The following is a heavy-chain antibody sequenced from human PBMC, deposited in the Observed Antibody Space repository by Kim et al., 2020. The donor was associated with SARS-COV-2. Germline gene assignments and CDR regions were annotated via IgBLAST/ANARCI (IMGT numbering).Heavy chain of an antibody. V-gene: IGHV3-15*01. D-gene: IGHD1-26*01. J-gene: IGHJ3*02. CDR1: GFTFSNAW. CDR3: IPEGGNYEGERGMIDTFDI. Sequence: GGSLRLSCAASGFTFSNAWMSWVRQAPGKGLEWIGRIKSRTDGGTTDYAAPVKGRFTISRDDSKSTLYLQMNSLKIEDTALYYCIPEGGNYEGERGMIDTFDIWGQGTMVTVSS. CDR2: IKSRTDGGTT.